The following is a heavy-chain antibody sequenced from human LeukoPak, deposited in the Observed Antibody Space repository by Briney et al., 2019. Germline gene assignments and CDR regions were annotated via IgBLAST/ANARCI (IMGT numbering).Heavy chain of an antibody. CDR2: FYYSGST. J-gene: IGHJ4*02. D-gene: IGHD4-17*01. Sequence: SETLSLTCTVSGGSISSTNYYWGWIRQPPRRGLEWIGSFYYSGSTYYNPSLKSRVTISVDTSKNQFSLRLSSVTAADTAVYYCATKRVTTANYFDYWGQGTLVTVSS. CDR3: ATKRVTTANYFDY. V-gene: IGHV4-39*01. CDR1: GGSISSTNYY.